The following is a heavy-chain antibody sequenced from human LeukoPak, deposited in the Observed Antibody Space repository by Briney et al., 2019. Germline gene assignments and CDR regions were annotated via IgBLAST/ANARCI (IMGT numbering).Heavy chain of an antibody. CDR1: GGSFSGYD. D-gene: IGHD6-6*01. Sequence: PSETLSLTCAVYGGSFSGYDWSWIRQPPGKGLEWIGEINHSGSTNNNPSLKSRVTMSVDTSKNQFSLKLSSVTAADTAVYYCARQKYSSSSGNLWGQGTLVTVSS. J-gene: IGHJ4*02. CDR3: ARQKYSSSSGNL. V-gene: IGHV4-34*01. CDR2: INHSGST.